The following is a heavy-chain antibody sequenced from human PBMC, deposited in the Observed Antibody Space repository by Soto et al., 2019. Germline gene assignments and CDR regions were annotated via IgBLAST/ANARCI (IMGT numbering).Heavy chain of an antibody. CDR3: DRVVGIAAAGLNWFDP. Sequence: QVQLQESGPGRVKPSQTLSLTCTVSGGSISSGDYYWSWIRQPPGKGLEWIGYIYYSGSTYYNPFIKCRFTISVDTSKNQFSLKLSSVTAADTAVYYCDRVVGIAAAGLNWFDPWGQGTLVTVSS. D-gene: IGHD6-13*01. J-gene: IGHJ5*02. CDR2: IYYSGST. CDR1: GGSISSGDYY. V-gene: IGHV4-30-4*01.